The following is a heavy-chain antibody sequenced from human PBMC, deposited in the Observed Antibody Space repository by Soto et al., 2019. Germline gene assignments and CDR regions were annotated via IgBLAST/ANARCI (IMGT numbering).Heavy chain of an antibody. V-gene: IGHV1-69*13. CDR3: ARDIYGPPRDCGGDCPNAFDI. J-gene: IGHJ3*02. CDR2: IIPIFGTA. Sequence: ASVKVSCKASGGTFSSYAISWVRQAPGQGLEWMGGIIPIFGTANYAQKFQGRVTITADESTSTAYMELSSLRSEDTAVYYCARDIYGPPRDCGGDCPNAFDIWGQGTMVTVSS. D-gene: IGHD2-21*02. CDR1: GGTFSSYA.